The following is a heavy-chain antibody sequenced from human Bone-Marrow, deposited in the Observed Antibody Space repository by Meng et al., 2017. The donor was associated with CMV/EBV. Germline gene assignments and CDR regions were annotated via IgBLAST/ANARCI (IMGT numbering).Heavy chain of an antibody. CDR2: INPSGGST. J-gene: IGHJ6*02. Sequence: ASVKVSCKASGGTFSSYAISWVRQAPGQGLEWMGIINPSGGSTSYAQKFQGRVTMTRDTSISTAYMELSRLRSDDTAVYYCARGTSLFGVDLYYYYGMDVWGQGTTVTVSS. CDR3: ARGTSLFGVDLYYYYGMDV. V-gene: IGHV1-46*01. CDR1: GGTFSSYA. D-gene: IGHD3-3*01.